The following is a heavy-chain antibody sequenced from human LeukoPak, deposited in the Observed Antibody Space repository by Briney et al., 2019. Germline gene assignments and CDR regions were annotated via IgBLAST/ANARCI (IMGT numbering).Heavy chain of an antibody. D-gene: IGHD3-9*01. V-gene: IGHV5-51*01. Sequence: KVGESLNISCKGSGYRFTSYWIGWVRQMPGKGLEWMGIIYPGDSDTRYSPSFQGQVTISADKSISTAYLQWSRLKASDTAMYYCARRDILTGSFDYWGQGTLVTVSS. J-gene: IGHJ4*02. CDR1: GYRFTSYW. CDR2: IYPGDSDT. CDR3: ARRDILTGSFDY.